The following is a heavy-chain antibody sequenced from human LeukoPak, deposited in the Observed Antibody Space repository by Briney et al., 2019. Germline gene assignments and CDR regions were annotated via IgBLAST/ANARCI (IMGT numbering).Heavy chain of an antibody. J-gene: IGHJ6*02. CDR3: AKAMVRGLYYQYHGLDV. D-gene: IGHD3-10*01. V-gene: IGHV3-30*18. CDR1: GFTFSSYG. Sequence: RSGGSLRLSCAASGFTFSSYGMHWVRQAPGKGLEWVAVISYDGSNTYYADSVKGRFTISRDNSRNTLYLQMNSLRAEDTAVYYCAKAMVRGLYYQYHGLDVWGQGTTVTVSS. CDR2: ISYDGSNT.